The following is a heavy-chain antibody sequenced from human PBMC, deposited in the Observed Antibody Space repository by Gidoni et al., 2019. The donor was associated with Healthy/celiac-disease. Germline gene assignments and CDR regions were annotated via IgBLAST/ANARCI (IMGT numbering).Heavy chain of an antibody. D-gene: IGHD3-3*01. V-gene: IGHV3-64*02. Sequence: EVQLVESGEGLVQPGGSLRLSCAASGFTFSSYAMHWVRQAPGKGLEYVSAISSNGGSTYYADSVKGRFTISRDNSKNTLYLQMGSLRAEDMAVYYCARDPVSNYDFWSGYMDVWGKGTTVTVSS. CDR2: ISSNGGST. CDR3: ARDPVSNYDFWSGYMDV. CDR1: GFTFSSYA. J-gene: IGHJ6*03.